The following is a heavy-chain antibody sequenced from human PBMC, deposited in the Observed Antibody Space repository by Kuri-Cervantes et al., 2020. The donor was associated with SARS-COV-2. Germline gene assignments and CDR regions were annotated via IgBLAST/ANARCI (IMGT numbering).Heavy chain of an antibody. Sequence: ASVKVSCKVSGYTPTELSIHWVRQAPGKGLEWMGGFDPEDGETIYAQKFQGRVTMTEDTSTDTAYMELSGLKTEDTALYYCASDGVSGSLSLDFWGQGTLVTVSS. CDR1: GYTPTELS. D-gene: IGHD6-19*01. J-gene: IGHJ4*02. V-gene: IGHV1-24*01. CDR2: FDPEDGET. CDR3: ASDGVSGSLSLDF.